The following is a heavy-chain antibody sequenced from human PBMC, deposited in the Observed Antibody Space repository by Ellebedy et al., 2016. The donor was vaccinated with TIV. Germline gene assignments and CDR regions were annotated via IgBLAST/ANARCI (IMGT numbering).Heavy chain of an antibody. CDR1: GFTLSHYI. Sequence: GESLKISXAASGFTLSHYIMHWVRQTPDKGLEWVADISSDERIRVYAESVRGRFTISKDNSRNTLYLQMDSLRLEDTAMYHCVREYIPVTRAGAFDIWGQGTMVAVSS. J-gene: IGHJ3*02. CDR3: VREYIPVTRAGAFDI. D-gene: IGHD6-19*01. V-gene: IGHV3-30*04. CDR2: ISSDERIR.